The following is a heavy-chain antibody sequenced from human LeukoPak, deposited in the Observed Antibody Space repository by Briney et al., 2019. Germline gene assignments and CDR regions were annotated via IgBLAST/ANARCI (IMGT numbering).Heavy chain of an antibody. CDR1: GYTFTSFE. CDR3: ARGVAGGDF. Sequence: GASVKVSCKASGYTFTSFEINWVRQSTGQGLEWMGWVNPDSGKTAYALKFQDRLIMTTNISLSTVYMELASLKSEDTAVYYCARGVAGGDFWGRGTLVTVSS. CDR2: VNPDSGKT. J-gene: IGHJ4*02. V-gene: IGHV1-8*01. D-gene: IGHD6-19*01.